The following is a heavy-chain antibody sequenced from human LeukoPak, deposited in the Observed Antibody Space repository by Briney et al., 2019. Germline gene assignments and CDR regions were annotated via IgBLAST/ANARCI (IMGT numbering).Heavy chain of an antibody. CDR3: AKTMGAIDHDY. V-gene: IGHV3-23*01. CDR1: GFTFSGFA. CDR2: ISGSGGST. D-gene: IGHD1-26*01. Sequence: GGSLRLSCAASGFTFSGFAMTWVRQAPGKGLEWVSTISGSGGSTYYADSVKGRFTISSDNSKNTLYLQMNSLRAEDTAVYYCAKTMGAIDHDYWGQGTLVTVSS. J-gene: IGHJ4*02.